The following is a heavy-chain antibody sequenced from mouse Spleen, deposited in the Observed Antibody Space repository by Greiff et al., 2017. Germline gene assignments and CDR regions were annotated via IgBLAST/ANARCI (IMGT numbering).Heavy chain of an antibody. CDR3: ARSPFTAGFDY. J-gene: IGHJ2*01. Sequence: EVKLMESGPGLVKPSQSLSLTCTVTGYSITSDYAWNWIRQFPGNKLEWMGYISYSGSTSYNPSLKSRISITRDTSKNQFFLQLNSVTTEDTATYYCARSPFTAGFDYWGQGTTLTVSS. CDR1: GYSITSDYA. V-gene: IGHV3-2*02. D-gene: IGHD1-2*01. CDR2: ISYSGST.